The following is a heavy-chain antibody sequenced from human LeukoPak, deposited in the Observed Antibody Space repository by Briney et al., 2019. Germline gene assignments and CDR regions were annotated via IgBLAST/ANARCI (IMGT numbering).Heavy chain of an antibody. Sequence: GSLRLSCAASGFTFSDYYMSWIRQPPGKGVEWIGSIYYSGSTYYNPSLKSRVTISVDTSKNQFSLKLSSVTAADTAVYYCARARGPVAPDAFDIWGQGTMVTVSS. CDR3: ARARGPVAPDAFDI. J-gene: IGHJ3*02. D-gene: IGHD6-19*01. V-gene: IGHV4-38-2*01. CDR2: IYYSGST. CDR1: GFTFSDYY.